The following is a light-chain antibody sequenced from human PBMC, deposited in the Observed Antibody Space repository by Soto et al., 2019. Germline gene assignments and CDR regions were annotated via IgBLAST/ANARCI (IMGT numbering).Light chain of an antibody. CDR1: QSVNSY. V-gene: IGKV3-11*01. CDR3: QQRSNWPSIT. CDR2: DAS. Sequence: EIVLTQSPATLSLSPGERATLSCRASQSVNSYLAWYQQKPGQAPRLLIYDASNRATGIPARFSGSGSGTDFTLIISRLEPEDFAVYYWQQRSNWPSITFGQGTRLEIK. J-gene: IGKJ5*01.